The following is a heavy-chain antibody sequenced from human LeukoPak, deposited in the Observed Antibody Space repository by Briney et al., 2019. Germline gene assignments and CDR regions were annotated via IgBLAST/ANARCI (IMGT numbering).Heavy chain of an antibody. CDR2: IYYSGST. Sequence: SETLSLTCTVSGGSISSYYWSWIRQPPGKGLERIGYIYYSGSTNYNPSLKSRVTTSVDTSKNQFSLKLSSVTAADTAVYYCARSSVLWFGELGRDYYFDYWGQGTLVTVSS. CDR1: GGSISSYY. D-gene: IGHD3-10*01. J-gene: IGHJ4*02. CDR3: ARSSVLWFGELGRDYYFDY. V-gene: IGHV4-59*01.